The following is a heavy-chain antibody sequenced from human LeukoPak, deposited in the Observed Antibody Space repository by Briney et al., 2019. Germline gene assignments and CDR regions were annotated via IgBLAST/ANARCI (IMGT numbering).Heavy chain of an antibody. D-gene: IGHD5-12*01. J-gene: IGHJ5*02. CDR2: IKQDGSDR. CDR3: ARDIGAHTYDA. Sequence: QPGGSLRLSCAASGFSFSSYWMDWVRQAPGKGLEWVANIKQDGSDRYYVDSVKGRFTISRDNAENSLYLQMNSLRAEDTAVYYCARDIGAHTYDAWGQGTLVTVSS. V-gene: IGHV3-7*01. CDR1: GFSFSSYW.